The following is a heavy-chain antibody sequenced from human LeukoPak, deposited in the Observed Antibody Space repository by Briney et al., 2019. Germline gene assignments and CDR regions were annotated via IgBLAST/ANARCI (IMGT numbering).Heavy chain of an antibody. D-gene: IGHD2-2*01. J-gene: IGHJ5*02. V-gene: IGHV1-18*01. CDR3: ARDLVVVPAAWWFDP. Sequence: ASVKVSCKASGYTFTSYGISWVRQAPGQGLEWMGWISAYNGNTNYAQKLQGRVTMTTDTSTSTAYMELRSLRSDDTAVYYCARDLVVVPAAWWFDPWGQGTLVTVSS. CDR1: GYTFTSYG. CDR2: ISAYNGNT.